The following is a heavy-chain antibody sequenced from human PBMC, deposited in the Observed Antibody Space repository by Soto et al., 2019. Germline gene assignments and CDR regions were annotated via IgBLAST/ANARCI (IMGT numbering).Heavy chain of an antibody. V-gene: IGHV4-59*01. CDR3: ARGEDAFFYCGFDV. CDR1: GGSITSSY. CDR2: IYDTGISGYTPST. Sequence: SETLSLTCTVSGGSITSSYWSWIRRPPGKGLEWIAYIYDTGISGYTPSTSYNPSLKSRVTMSVDTSKSQFSLKLTSVTAADAAVYYCARGEDAFFYCGFDVWGQGITVTVSS. J-gene: IGHJ6*02. D-gene: IGHD3-16*01.